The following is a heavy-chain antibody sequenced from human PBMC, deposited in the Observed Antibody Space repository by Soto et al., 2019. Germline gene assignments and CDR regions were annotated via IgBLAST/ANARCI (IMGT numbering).Heavy chain of an antibody. V-gene: IGHV1-69*06. CDR2: IIPIFGTA. CDR3: ARATKKYYYDSSGYPNYFDY. Sequence: QVQLVQSGAEVKKPGSSVKVSCKASGGTFSSYAISWVRQAPGQGLEWMGGIIPIFGTANYAQKFQGRVTITEDKSPSTDYMELSSLRSEDTAVYYCARATKKYYYDSSGYPNYFDYWGQGTLVTVSS. CDR1: GGTFSSYA. J-gene: IGHJ4*02. D-gene: IGHD3-22*01.